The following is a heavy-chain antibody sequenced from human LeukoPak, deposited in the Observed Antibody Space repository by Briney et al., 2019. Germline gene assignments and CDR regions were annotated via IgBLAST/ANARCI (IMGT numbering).Heavy chain of an antibody. J-gene: IGHJ4*02. V-gene: IGHV3-7*04. D-gene: IGHD2-8*02. CDR1: EFTFSRYA. Sequence: GGSLRLSCAASEFTFSRYAMSWVRQAPGKGLEWVANMNHDGSEKYYIDSVKGRFTISRDNANNSLFLQMNSLRLEDTAVYYCARGGGYCIGGGNCDDDSWGQGTLVTVSS. CDR3: ARGGGYCIGGGNCDDDS. CDR2: MNHDGSEK.